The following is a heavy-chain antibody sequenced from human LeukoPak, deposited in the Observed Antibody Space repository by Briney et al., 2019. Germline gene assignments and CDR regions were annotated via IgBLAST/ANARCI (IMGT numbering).Heavy chain of an antibody. CDR2: ISGSGGSA. CDR1: GFTFSSYS. CDR3: AKTSISYGDYGDY. Sequence: GGSLRLSCAASGFTFSSYSMNWVRQAPGKGLEWVSAISGSGGSAYYADSVKGRFTISRDNSKNTLYLQMNSLRAEDTAVYYCAKTSISYGDYGDYWGQGTLVTVSS. V-gene: IGHV3-23*01. D-gene: IGHD4-17*01. J-gene: IGHJ4*02.